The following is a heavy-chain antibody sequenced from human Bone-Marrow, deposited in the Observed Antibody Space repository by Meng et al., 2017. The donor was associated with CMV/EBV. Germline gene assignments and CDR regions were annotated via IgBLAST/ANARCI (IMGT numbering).Heavy chain of an antibody. Sequence: SETLSLTCTVSGGSISSGGYYWSWIRQHPGKGLEWIGYIYYSGSTYYNPSLKSRVTISVDTSKNQFSLKLSSVTAADTAVYYCARYCRSSSCYPYYYYGLDVWGQGPTVTVSS. CDR2: IYYSGST. D-gene: IGHD2-2*01. J-gene: IGHJ6*02. V-gene: IGHV4-31*03. CDR1: GGSISSGGYY. CDR3: ARYCRSSSCYPYYYYGLDV.